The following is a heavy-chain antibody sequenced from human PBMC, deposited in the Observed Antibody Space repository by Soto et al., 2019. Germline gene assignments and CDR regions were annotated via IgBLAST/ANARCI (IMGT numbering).Heavy chain of an antibody. J-gene: IGHJ4*02. CDR3: ARDIFWEDGENDYGDYVRVFPY. V-gene: IGHV3-73*02. Sequence: EVQLVESGGGLVQPGRSLKLSCAASGFTFSGSAMHWVRQASGKGLEWVGRIRSKANNYATAYAASVKGRFTISRDDSKNSLYLQMNSLRAEDTAVYYCARDIFWEDGENDYGDYVRVFPYWGQGTLVTVSS. CDR1: GFTFSGSA. CDR2: IRSKANNYAT. D-gene: IGHD4-17*01.